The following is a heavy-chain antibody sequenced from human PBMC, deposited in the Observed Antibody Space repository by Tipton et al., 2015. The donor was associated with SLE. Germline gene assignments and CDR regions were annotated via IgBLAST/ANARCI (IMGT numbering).Heavy chain of an antibody. CDR2: INHSGST. V-gene: IGHV4-34*01. Sequence: GLVKPSETLSLTCTVAGGSISSYYWSWIRQPPGKGLEWIGEINHSGSTNYNPSLKSRVTISVDTSKNQFSLKLSSVTAADTAVYYCAGVSRDAFEIWGQGTMVTVSS. D-gene: IGHD5/OR15-5a*01. J-gene: IGHJ3*02. CDR1: GGSISSYY. CDR3: AGVSRDAFEI.